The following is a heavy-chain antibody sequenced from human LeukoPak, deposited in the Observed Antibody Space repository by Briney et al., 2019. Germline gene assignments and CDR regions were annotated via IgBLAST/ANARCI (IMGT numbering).Heavy chain of an antibody. CDR2: IKQDGSEK. D-gene: IGHD3-16*01. CDR1: GFTFRNYW. Sequence: GGSLRLSCAASGFTFRNYWMSWVRQAPGKGLERVANIKQDGSEKYYVDSVKGRFTISRDNAKNSLYLQLNSLRAEDTAVYYCAREDYDIWGQGTMVTVSS. CDR3: AREDYDI. V-gene: IGHV3-7*01. J-gene: IGHJ3*02.